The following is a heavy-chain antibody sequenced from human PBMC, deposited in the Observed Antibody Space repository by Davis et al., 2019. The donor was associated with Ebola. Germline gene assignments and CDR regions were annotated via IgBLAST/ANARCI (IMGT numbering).Heavy chain of an antibody. V-gene: IGHV4-38-2*02. CDR1: GGSISSGYY. D-gene: IGHD3-9*01. Sequence: PSETLSLTCTVSGGSISSGYYWGWIRQPPGKGLEWIGSIYHSGSTYYNPSLKSRVTISVDTSKNQFSLKLSSVTAADTAVYYCAREPYYDILTYMDVWGQGTTVTVSS. J-gene: IGHJ6*02. CDR3: AREPYYDILTYMDV. CDR2: IYHSGST.